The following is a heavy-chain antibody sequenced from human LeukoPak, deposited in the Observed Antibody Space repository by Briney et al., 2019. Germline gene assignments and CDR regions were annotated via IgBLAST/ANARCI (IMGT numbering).Heavy chain of an antibody. CDR3: ARVTYDVPSGYSSREY. CDR2: IYSGGST. V-gene: IGHV3-66*01. J-gene: IGHJ4*02. CDR1: GFTFSSYA. D-gene: IGHD6-13*01. Sequence: PGGSLRLSCAASGFTFSSYAMSWARQAPGKGLEWVSVIYSGGSTYYADSVKGRFTISRDNSKNTLYLQMNSPRAEDTAVYYCARVTYDVPSGYSSREYWGQGTLVTVSS.